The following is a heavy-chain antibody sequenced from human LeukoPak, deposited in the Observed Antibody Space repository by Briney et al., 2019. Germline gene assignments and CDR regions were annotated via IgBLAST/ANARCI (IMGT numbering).Heavy chain of an antibody. V-gene: IGHV3-30*18. CDR1: GFTFRSYG. Sequence: GGSLRLSCAASGFTFRSYGMNWVRQAPGKGLEWVAVISYDGSNKDHVDSVKGRFTISRDNFKNTLYLQMNSLRVEDTAVYFCAKGGTQYFDFRSGSPNANNGMDVWGQGTTVTVSS. CDR2: ISYDGSNK. J-gene: IGHJ6*02. D-gene: IGHD3-3*01. CDR3: AKGGTQYFDFRSGSPNANNGMDV.